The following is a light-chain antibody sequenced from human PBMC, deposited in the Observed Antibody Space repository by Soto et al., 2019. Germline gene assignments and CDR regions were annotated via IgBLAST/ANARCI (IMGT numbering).Light chain of an antibody. CDR3: SSYTSNACV. V-gene: IGLV2-14*01. CDR1: SSDVGGYNY. Sequence: QSVLTQPASVSGSPGQSITISCTGTSSDVGGYNYVSWYQQHPGKAPKRMIYDVSNRPSGVSNRFSGSKSGNTASLTISGLQAEDEADYYCSSYTSNACVFGTGTKLTVL. CDR2: DVS. J-gene: IGLJ1*01.